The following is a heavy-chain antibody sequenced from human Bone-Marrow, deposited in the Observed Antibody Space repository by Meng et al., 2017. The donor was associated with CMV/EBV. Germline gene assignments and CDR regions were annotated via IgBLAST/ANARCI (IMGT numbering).Heavy chain of an antibody. CDR2: IKQDGSEK. V-gene: IGHV3-7*01. D-gene: IGHD3-3*01. J-gene: IGHJ4*02. CDR3: AKYFDLWSGYGSYFDS. CDR1: GFTFSSYW. Sequence: GESLKISCAASGFTFSSYWMSWVRQAPGKGLEWVANIKQDGSEKYYVDSVKGRFTISRDNAKNSLYLQMNSLRAEDTAVYYCAKYFDLWSGYGSYFDSWGRGTLVTVSS.